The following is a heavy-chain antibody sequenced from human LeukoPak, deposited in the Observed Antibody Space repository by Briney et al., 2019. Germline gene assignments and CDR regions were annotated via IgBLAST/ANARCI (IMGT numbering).Heavy chain of an antibody. CDR2: IWYDGSKK. D-gene: IGHD2-21*01. V-gene: IGHV3-33*01. J-gene: IGHJ4*02. CDR1: GFTFSTFG. CDR3: ARDRQGSDCFDY. Sequence: GGSLRLSCAASGFTFSTFGMHWVRQAPGKGPEWVAVIWYDGSKKYYIDFAEGRFTISRDNSRNTLYLQMNSLRAEDTAVYYCARDRQGSDCFDYWGQGTLVTVSS.